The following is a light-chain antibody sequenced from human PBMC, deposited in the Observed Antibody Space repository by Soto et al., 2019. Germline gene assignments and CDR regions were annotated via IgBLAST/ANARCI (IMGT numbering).Light chain of an antibody. J-gene: IGLJ1*01. CDR1: KSDIGVYDF. CDR3: SSYTSSSLYV. Sequence: QSVLTQPPSASGSPGQSVTISCTGTKSDIGVYDFVSWYQHHPGKAPRLIIYEVVRRPSGVPDRFSGSKSGNTASLTVSGLQAADEADYYCSSYTSSSLYVFGTGTKVTVL. V-gene: IGLV2-8*01. CDR2: EVV.